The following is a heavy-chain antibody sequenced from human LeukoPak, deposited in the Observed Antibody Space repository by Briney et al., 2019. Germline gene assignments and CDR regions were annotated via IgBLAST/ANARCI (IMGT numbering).Heavy chain of an antibody. CDR3: ARETAMVKDYYFDY. Sequence: GGSLRLSCAASGFTFSSYSMNWVRQAPGKGLEWVSSISSSSSYIYYADSVKGRFTISRDNAKNSLYLQMNSLRAENTAVYYCARETAMVKDYYFDYWGQGTLVTVSS. V-gene: IGHV3-21*01. J-gene: IGHJ4*02. CDR1: GFTFSSYS. CDR2: ISSSSSYI. D-gene: IGHD5-18*01.